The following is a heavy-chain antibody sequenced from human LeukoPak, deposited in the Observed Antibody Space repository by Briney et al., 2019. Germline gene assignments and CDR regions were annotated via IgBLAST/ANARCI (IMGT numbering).Heavy chain of an antibody. CDR1: GFTFTTYG. J-gene: IGHJ4*02. CDR2: IWNDGTYK. V-gene: IGHV3-33*01. D-gene: IGHD1-1*01. Sequence: GGSLRLSCATSGFTFTTYGMHWVRQGPGKGLEWVAVIWNDGTYKHYADSVKGRFTISRDDSKNTIYLQMNSLRAEDTAVYYCARDLWQDMIQRYDYWGQGTLVTVSP. CDR3: ARDLWQDMIQRYDY.